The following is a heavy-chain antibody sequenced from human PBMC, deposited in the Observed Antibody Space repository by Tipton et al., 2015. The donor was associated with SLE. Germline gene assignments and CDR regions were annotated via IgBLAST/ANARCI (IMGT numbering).Heavy chain of an antibody. Sequence: LRLSCAASGFTFDDYAMSWVRQAPGKGLEWIGSIYHSGSTYYNPSLKSRVTISVDTSKNQFSLKLSSVTAADTAVYYCARGDAGRSDYWGQGTLVTVSS. D-gene: IGHD3-10*01. J-gene: IGHJ4*02. CDR2: IYHSGST. CDR1: GFTFDDYA. V-gene: IGHV4-38-2*01. CDR3: ARGDAGRSDY.